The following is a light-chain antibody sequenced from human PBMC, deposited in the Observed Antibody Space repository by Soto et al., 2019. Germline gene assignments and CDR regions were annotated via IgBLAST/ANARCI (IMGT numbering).Light chain of an antibody. Sequence: EIVMTQSPATLSVSPGERATLSCRASQSVSSNLAWYQQKPGHAPRLLIYGASTRATGIPARFSGSGSGTEFTLTISSLKSEDFAVYYCQQYNNWPPWTFGQGTKVDIK. CDR1: QSVSSN. J-gene: IGKJ1*01. V-gene: IGKV3-15*01. CDR3: QQYNNWPPWT. CDR2: GAS.